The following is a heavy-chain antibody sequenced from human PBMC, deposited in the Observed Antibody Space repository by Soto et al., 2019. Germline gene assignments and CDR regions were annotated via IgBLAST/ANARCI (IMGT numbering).Heavy chain of an antibody. V-gene: IGHV1-18*01. CDR2: ISAYNGNT. J-gene: IGHJ4*02. CDR1: GYTFTSYG. Sequence: ASVKVSCRASGYTFTSYGISWVRLAPGQGREWMGWISAYNGNTNYAQKLQGRVTMTTDTSTSTAYMELRSLGSDDTAVYYCAREMAPLYCSSTSCYADQFDYWGQGTLVTVSS. CDR3: AREMAPLYCSSTSCYADQFDY. D-gene: IGHD2-2*01.